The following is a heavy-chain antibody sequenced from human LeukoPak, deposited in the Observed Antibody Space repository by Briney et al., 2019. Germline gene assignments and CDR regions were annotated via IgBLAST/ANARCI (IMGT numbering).Heavy chain of an antibody. CDR1: GGSVGSGTYY. CDR3: ARAVSSFGDHEPLYAFDI. D-gene: IGHD3-10*01. CDR2: IYTTGST. Sequence: SETLSLTCAVSGGSVGSGTYYWSWIRQPAGKGLEWIGRIYTTGSTDYNPSLKSRVTVSVDTSKNHFSLMLTSVMAADTAVYYCARAVSSFGDHEPLYAFDIWGQGTMVTVSS. V-gene: IGHV4-61*02. J-gene: IGHJ3*02.